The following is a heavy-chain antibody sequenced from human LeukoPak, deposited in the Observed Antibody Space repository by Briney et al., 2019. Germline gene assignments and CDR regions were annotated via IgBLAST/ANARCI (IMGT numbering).Heavy chain of an antibody. D-gene: IGHD3-3*01. V-gene: IGHV4-59*01. Sequence: SETLSLTCTVSGGSISSYYWSWIRQPPGKGLEWIGYIYYSGSTNYNPSLKSRVTISVETSKNQFSLKLSSVTAADTAVYYCARSFSSTAHLEYWGQGTLVTASS. CDR3: ARSFSSTAHLEY. CDR1: GGSISSYY. J-gene: IGHJ4*02. CDR2: IYYSGST.